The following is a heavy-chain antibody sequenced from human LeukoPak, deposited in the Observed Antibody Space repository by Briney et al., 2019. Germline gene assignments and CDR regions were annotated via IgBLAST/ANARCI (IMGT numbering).Heavy chain of an antibody. CDR3: AKGSSI. Sequence: GGSLRLSCAASGFTFSDYSMNWVRQAPGKGLEDLSYINSDGKTTWYADSVKGRSTASRDNSKSTLYLQMNSLRAEDTAAYYCAKGSSIWGQGTLVTVSS. CDR1: GFTFSDYS. V-gene: IGHV3-48*01. J-gene: IGHJ4*02. D-gene: IGHD2/OR15-2a*01. CDR2: INSDGKTT.